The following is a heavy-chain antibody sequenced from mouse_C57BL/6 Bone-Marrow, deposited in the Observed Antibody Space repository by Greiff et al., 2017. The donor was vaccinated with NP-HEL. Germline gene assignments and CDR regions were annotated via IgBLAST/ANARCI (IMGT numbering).Heavy chain of an antibody. CDR3: ARLPYGSSYWYFDV. CDR1: GYTFTSYW. J-gene: IGHJ1*03. Sequence: QVHVKQPGAELVKPGASVKMSCKASGYTFTSYWITWVKQRPGQGLEWIGDIYPGSGSTNYNEKFKSKATLTVDTSSSTAYMQLSSLTSEDSAVYYCARLPYGSSYWYFDVWGTGTTVTVSS. D-gene: IGHD1-1*01. V-gene: IGHV1-55*01. CDR2: IYPGSGST.